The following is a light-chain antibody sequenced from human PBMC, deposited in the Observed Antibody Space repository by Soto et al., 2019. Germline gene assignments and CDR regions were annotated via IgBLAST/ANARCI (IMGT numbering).Light chain of an antibody. CDR2: SNN. V-gene: IGLV1-44*01. CDR1: SSNIGSNT. Sequence: QSVLTQPPSASETPGQRVTISCSGSSSNIGSNTVNWYQQLPGTAPKLLIYSNNQRPSGVPDRFSGSKSGTSASLAISGLQSEDEADYYCAAWDDSLNAYFFGTGTNATVL. CDR3: AAWDDSLNAYF. J-gene: IGLJ1*01.